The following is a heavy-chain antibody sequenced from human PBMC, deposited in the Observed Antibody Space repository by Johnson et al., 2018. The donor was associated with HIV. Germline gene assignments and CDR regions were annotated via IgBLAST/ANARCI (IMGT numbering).Heavy chain of an antibody. Sequence: QVQLVESGGGLVQPGGSLRLSYAASGFTVSDYYMSWIRQAPGKGLEWLSYISSRGSTIYYVDSVKGRFNISRDNSKNALYLQMNSLRSEDTAVYYCAKPPSMGADAFDIWGQGTMVTVSS. CDR2: ISSRGSTI. CDR1: GFTVSDYY. V-gene: IGHV3-11*04. J-gene: IGHJ3*02. CDR3: AKPPSMGADAFDI. D-gene: IGHD3-16*01.